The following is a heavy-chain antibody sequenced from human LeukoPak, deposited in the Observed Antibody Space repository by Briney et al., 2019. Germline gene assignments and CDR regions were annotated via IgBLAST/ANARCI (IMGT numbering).Heavy chain of an antibody. Sequence: GRSLRLSCAASGFTFSGYGMHWVRQAPGKGLEWVAVISYNGSNKYYADSVKGRFTISRDNSKNTLYLQMNSLRAEDTAVYYCANWVSGAFDIWGQGTMVTVSS. V-gene: IGHV3-30*18. CDR1: GFTFSGYG. D-gene: IGHD3-10*01. J-gene: IGHJ3*02. CDR2: ISYNGSNK. CDR3: ANWVSGAFDI.